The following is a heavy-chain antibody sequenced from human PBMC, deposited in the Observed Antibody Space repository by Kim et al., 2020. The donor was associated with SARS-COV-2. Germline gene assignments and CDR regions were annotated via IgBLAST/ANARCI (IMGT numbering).Heavy chain of an antibody. V-gene: IGHV3-73*01. J-gene: IGHJ4*02. CDR2: IRSKANSYAT. CDR1: GFTFSGSA. CDR3: TRLAFSSGGRSGDY. D-gene: IGHD2-15*01. Sequence: GGSLRLSCAASGFTFSGSAMHWVRQASGKGLEWVGRIRSKANSYATAYAASVKGRFTISRDDSKNTAYLQMNSLKTEDTAVYYCTRLAFSSGGRSGDYWGQGTLVTVSS.